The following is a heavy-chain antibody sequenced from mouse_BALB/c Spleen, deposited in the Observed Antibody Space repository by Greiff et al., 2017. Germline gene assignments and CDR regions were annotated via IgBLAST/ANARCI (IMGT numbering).Heavy chain of an antibody. J-gene: IGHJ2*01. Sequence: QVQLKQSGAELAKPGASVKMSCKASGYTFTSYWMHWVKQRPGQGLEWIGYINPSTGYTEYNQKFKDKATLTADKSSSTAYMQLSSLTSEDSAVYYCARGGLRPFDYWGQGTTLTVSS. CDR3: ARGGLRPFDY. D-gene: IGHD2-4*01. CDR1: GYTFTSYW. V-gene: IGHV1-7*01. CDR2: INPSTGYT.